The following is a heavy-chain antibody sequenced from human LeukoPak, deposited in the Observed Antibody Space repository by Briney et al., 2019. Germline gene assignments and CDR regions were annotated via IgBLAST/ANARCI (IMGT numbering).Heavy chain of an antibody. CDR2: INHSGST. J-gene: IGHJ4*02. V-gene: IGHV4-39*07. CDR1: GGSISSSSYY. D-gene: IGHD5-18*01. CDR3: ARAHVRTLSGYSYGRGPFDY. Sequence: SETLSLTCTVSGGSISSSSYYWSWIRQPPGKGLEWIGEINHSGSTNYNPSLKSRVTISVDTSKSQFSLKLSSVTAADTAVYYCARAHVRTLSGYSYGRGPFDYWGQGTQVTVSS.